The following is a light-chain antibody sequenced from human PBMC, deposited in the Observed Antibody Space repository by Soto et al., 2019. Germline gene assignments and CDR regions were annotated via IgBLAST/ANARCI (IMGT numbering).Light chain of an antibody. CDR2: GAS. CDR3: QQYDNWPSVT. V-gene: IGKV3-15*01. J-gene: IGKJ4*01. Sequence: EIVLTQSPGTLSLSPGESVTLSCRASQRVSSNLAWYQQKPGQAPRLLIYGASSRATGVPARFSGSGSGTEFTLTISSLQSEDFAIYYCQQYDNWPSVTFGGGTKVDIK. CDR1: QRVSSN.